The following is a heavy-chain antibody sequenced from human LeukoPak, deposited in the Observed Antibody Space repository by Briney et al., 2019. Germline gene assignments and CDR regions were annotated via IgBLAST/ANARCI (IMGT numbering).Heavy chain of an antibody. J-gene: IGHJ4*02. D-gene: IGHD3-10*01. CDR2: IKQDGTEK. V-gene: IGHV3-7*01. Sequence: GGSLRLSCAASGFTFSSYWMSWVRQAPGEGLEWVANIKQDGTEKYYVDSVKGRFTISRDNSKNTLYLQMNSLRAEDTAVFYCARRTLLRGVIIKDNYWGQGTLVTVSS. CDR3: ARRTLLRGVIIKDNY. CDR1: GFTFSSYW.